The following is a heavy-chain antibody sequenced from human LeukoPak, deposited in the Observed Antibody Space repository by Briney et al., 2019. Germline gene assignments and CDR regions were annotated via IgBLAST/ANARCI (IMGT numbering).Heavy chain of an antibody. CDR2: IIPIFGTA. V-gene: IGHV1-69*05. D-gene: IGHD3-3*01. J-gene: IGHJ6*03. Sequence: ASVKVSCKASGGTFSSYAISWVRQAPGQGLEWMGGIIPIFGTANYAQKFQGRVTITTGESTSTAYMELSSLRSEDTAVYYCARSKSGYTYYYYMDVWGKGTTVTVSS. CDR3: ARSKSGYTYYYYMDV. CDR1: GGTFSSYA.